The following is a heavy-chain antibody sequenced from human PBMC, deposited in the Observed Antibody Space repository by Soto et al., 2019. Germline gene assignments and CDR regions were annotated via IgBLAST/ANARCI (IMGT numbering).Heavy chain of an antibody. V-gene: IGHV3-53*02. D-gene: IGHD4-17*01. CDR3: ARDSCHYGDYVNDYDGMDV. Sequence: EVQLVETGGGLIQPGGSLRLSCAASGFTVSSNYMSWVRQAPGKGLEWASVIYSGGSTYYADSVKGRFTISRDNSKNTLYLKMNSLRAEDTAVYYCARDSCHYGDYVNDYDGMDVVGQGTTVTVSS. CDR2: IYSGGST. CDR1: GFTVSSNY. J-gene: IGHJ6*02.